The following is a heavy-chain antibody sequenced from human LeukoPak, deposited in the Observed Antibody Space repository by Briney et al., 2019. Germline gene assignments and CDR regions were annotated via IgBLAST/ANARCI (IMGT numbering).Heavy chain of an antibody. Sequence: SETLSLTCTVSGGSISSGDYYWSWIRQPPGKGLEWIGYIYYSGSTNYNPSLKSRVTISVDTSKNQFSLKLSSVTAADTAVYYCARLPLEAFDIWGQGTMVTVSS. CDR2: IYYSGST. CDR1: GGSISSGDYY. J-gene: IGHJ3*02. V-gene: IGHV4-61*08. CDR3: ARLPLEAFDI.